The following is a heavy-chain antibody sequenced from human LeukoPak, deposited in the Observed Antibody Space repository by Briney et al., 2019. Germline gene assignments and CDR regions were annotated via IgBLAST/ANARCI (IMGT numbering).Heavy chain of an antibody. CDR2: IYYSGST. J-gene: IGHJ6*03. CDR3: ARHRYYYRSGSYYGAPYYMNV. D-gene: IGHD3-10*01. Sequence: SETLSLTCTVSGVSISSSSYYWGWIRQPPGKGLEWIVSIYYSGSTYYNPSLKSRFTISVDTSKNQFSMKLSSVTAADTAVYYCARHRYYYRSGSYYGAPYYMNVWGKGTTVTISS. V-gene: IGHV4-39*01. CDR1: GVSISSSSYY.